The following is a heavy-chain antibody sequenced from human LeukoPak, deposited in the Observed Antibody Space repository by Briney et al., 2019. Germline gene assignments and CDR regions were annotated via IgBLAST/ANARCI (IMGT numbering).Heavy chain of an antibody. CDR2: IYYSGST. CDR3: ARYEFAYYYFDC. CDR1: GGSISSSSYY. V-gene: IGHV4-39*07. Sequence: SETLSLTCTVSGGSISSSSYYWGWIRQPPGKGLEWIGSIYYSGSTYYNPSLKSRVTISVDTSKNQSSLKLSSVTAADTAMYYCARYEFAYYYFDCWGQGTLVTVSS. D-gene: IGHD3-3*01. J-gene: IGHJ4*02.